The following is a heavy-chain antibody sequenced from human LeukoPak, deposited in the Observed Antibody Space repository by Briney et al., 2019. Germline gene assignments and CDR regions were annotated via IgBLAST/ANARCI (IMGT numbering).Heavy chain of an antibody. CDR1: GFTFSSYA. CDR3: VKSSAATIVPWGMDV. D-gene: IGHD5-12*01. J-gene: IGHJ6*02. CDR2: ISSNGGST. V-gene: IGHV3-64D*06. Sequence: PGGSLRLSCSASGFTFSSYAMHWVRQAPGKGLEYVSAISSNGGSTYYADSVKGRFTISRDNSKNTLYLQTSSLRAEDTAVYYCVKSSAATIVPWGMDVWGQGTSATVSS.